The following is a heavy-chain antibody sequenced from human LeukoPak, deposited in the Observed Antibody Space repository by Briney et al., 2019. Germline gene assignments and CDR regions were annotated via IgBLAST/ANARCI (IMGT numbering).Heavy chain of an antibody. V-gene: IGHV4-59*01. Sequence: SETLSLTCRVSGDSLSYFYWSWLRQPPGKALEGIGCIYYSGSTNYNPSLKSRVTISVDTSNNQFSLTLSSVNAADTAVYYCATAISTGWHNWFDSWGQGTLVTVSS. CDR1: GDSLSYFY. CDR2: IYYSGST. J-gene: IGHJ5*01. D-gene: IGHD6-19*01. CDR3: ATAISTGWHNWFDS.